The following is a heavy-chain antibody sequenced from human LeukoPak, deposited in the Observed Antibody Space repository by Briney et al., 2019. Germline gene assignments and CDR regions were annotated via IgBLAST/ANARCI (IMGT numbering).Heavy chain of an antibody. V-gene: IGHV3-30*18. CDR2: ISYDGSNK. J-gene: IGHJ6*02. CDR3: AKDLGQDYYYGMDV. Sequence: GGSLRLSCAASGFTFSSYGMHWVRQAPGKGLEWVAVISYDGSNKYYADSVKGRFTISRDNSKITLYLQMNSLRAEDTAVYYCAKDLGQDYYYGMDVWGQGTTVTVSS. CDR1: GFTFSSYG.